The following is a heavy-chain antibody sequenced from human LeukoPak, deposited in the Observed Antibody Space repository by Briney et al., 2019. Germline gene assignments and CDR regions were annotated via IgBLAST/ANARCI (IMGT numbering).Heavy chain of an antibody. V-gene: IGHV3-23*01. CDR1: GFIFNSYA. D-gene: IGHD3-9*01. CDR3: ANGIFLTGVDYFDF. Sequence: GGSLRLSCAASGFIFNSYAMTWVRQAPGKGVEWVSTISGSGGTTYYADSVKGRFTISRDNSKNTLYLQMNSLRAEDTAIYYCANGIFLTGVDYFDFWGQGSLVTVSS. J-gene: IGHJ4*02. CDR2: ISGSGGTT.